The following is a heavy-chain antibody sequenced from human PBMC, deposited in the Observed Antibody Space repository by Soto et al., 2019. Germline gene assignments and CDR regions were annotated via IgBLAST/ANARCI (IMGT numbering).Heavy chain of an antibody. CDR3: AKSFRYCSGGSCRIDYYFDY. V-gene: IGHV3-33*06. CDR2: IWYGGSNK. CDR1: GFTFSSYG. D-gene: IGHD2-15*01. Sequence: PGGSLRLSCAASGFTFSSYGMHWVRQAPGKGLEWVAVIWYGGSNKYYADSVKGRFTISRDNSKNTLYLQMNSLRAEDTAVYYCAKSFRYCSGGSCRIDYYFDYWGQGTLVTVSS. J-gene: IGHJ4*02.